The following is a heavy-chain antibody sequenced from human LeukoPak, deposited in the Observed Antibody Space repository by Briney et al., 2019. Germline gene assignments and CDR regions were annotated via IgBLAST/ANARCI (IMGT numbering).Heavy chain of an antibody. CDR2: INTNTGNP. CDR3: ARDLMVRGRGNGVIGQ. V-gene: IGHV7-4-1*02. CDR1: GYTFTSYA. Sequence: GASVKVSCKASGYTFTSYAMNWVRQAPGQGLEWMGWINTNTGNPTYAQGFTGRFVFSLDTSVSTAYLQISGLKAEDTAVYYCARDLMVRGRGNGVIGQWGQGTLVTVSS. J-gene: IGHJ4*02. D-gene: IGHD3-10*01.